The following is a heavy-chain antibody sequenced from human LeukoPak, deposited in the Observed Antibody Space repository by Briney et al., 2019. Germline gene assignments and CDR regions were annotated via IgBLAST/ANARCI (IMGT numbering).Heavy chain of an antibody. CDR1: GGSISSSSYY. J-gene: IGHJ6*03. CDR3: ARLGYCDSSSCYLHYHYYMDV. Sequence: SETLSLTCTVSGGSISSSSYYWGWIRQPPGKGLEWTGSIFYSGKTYYNPSLKRRFTISVDTSNNQFSLKLSSLTASDTAMYYCARLGYCDSSSCYLHYHYYMDVWGKGTTVTVSS. D-gene: IGHD2-2*01. V-gene: IGHV4-39*01. CDR2: IFYSGKT.